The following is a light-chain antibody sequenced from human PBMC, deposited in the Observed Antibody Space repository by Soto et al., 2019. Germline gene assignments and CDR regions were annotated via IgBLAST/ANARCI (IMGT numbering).Light chain of an antibody. V-gene: IGKV3-20*01. J-gene: IGKJ1*01. CDR2: GAS. CDR3: QQYGSAGT. CDR1: QSVSNNY. Sequence: EIVLTQSPGTLSLSPGERATLSCRASQSVSNNYLAWYQQKPGQAPRLLIYGASNRATGIPDRFSGSGSGTDFTLTISRREPEDVAVYYCQQYGSAGTFGQGTKVEIK.